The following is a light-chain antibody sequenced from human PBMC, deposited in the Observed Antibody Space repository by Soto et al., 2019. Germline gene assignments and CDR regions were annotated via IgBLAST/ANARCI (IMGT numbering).Light chain of an antibody. CDR3: QSYDSSLSGSVV. CDR1: SSNIGAGYD. V-gene: IGLV1-40*01. Sequence: QLVLTQPPSVSGAPGQRVTISCTGSSSNIGAGYDVHWYQQLPGTAPKLLIYANTNRPSGVPDRFSGSKSGTSASLAITGLQAEDEADYYCQSYDSSLSGSVVFGGGTQLTVL. J-gene: IGLJ2*01. CDR2: ANT.